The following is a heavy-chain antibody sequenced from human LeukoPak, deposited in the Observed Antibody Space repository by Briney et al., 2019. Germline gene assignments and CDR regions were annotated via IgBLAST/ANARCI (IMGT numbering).Heavy chain of an antibody. CDR1: GFTFSSYG. J-gene: IGHJ6*02. D-gene: IGHD6-13*01. Sequence: PGRSLGLSCAASGFTFSSYGMHWVRQAPGKGLEWVAVISYDGSNKYYADSVKGRFTISRDNSKNTLYLQMNSLRAEDTAVYYCAKDPLDRGSSSWYASYYYYGMDVWGQGTTVTVSS. V-gene: IGHV3-30*18. CDR2: ISYDGSNK. CDR3: AKDPLDRGSSSWYASYYYYGMDV.